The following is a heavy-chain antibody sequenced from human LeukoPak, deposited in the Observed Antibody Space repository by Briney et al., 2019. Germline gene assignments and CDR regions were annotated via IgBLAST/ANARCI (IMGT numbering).Heavy chain of an antibody. CDR3: AGQVGATWGDDAFDI. CDR2: IYYSGST. D-gene: IGHD1-26*01. Sequence: SETLSLTCTVSGGSISSSSYYWGWIRQPPGKGLEWIGYIYYSGSTNYNPSLKSRVTISVDTSKNQFSLKLSSVTAADTAVYYCAGQVGATWGDDAFDIWGQGTMVTVSS. J-gene: IGHJ3*02. V-gene: IGHV4-61*05. CDR1: GGSISSSSYY.